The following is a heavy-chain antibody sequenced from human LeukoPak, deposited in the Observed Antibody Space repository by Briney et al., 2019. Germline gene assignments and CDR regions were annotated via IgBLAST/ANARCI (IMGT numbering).Heavy chain of an antibody. Sequence: ASVRVSCKASGYNFISYYIHWVRQATGQGLEWMGWMDTNSDNTVYAEKFQGRVTMTRDTSISTAYMELRGLRSEDTAVYYCMSTSNWGSVIFDYWGQGALVTVSS. CDR3: MSTSNWGSVIFDY. J-gene: IGHJ4*02. CDR1: GYNFISYY. CDR2: MDTNSDNT. D-gene: IGHD7-27*01. V-gene: IGHV1-8*01.